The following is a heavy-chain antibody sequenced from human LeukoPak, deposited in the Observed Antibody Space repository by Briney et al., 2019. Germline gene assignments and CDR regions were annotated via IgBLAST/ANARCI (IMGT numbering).Heavy chain of an antibody. CDR3: ARATVAVVDFDY. V-gene: IGHV5-10-1*01. D-gene: IGHD4-11*01. CDR2: IDPSDSYT. CDR1: GYSFTSYW. Sequence: GESLKISCKGSGYSFTSYWISWVRQMPGKGLEWMGRIDPSDSYTNYCPSFHGHVTISVDKSISTAYLQWSSLKASDTAMYYCARATVAVVDFDYWGQGTLVTVSS. J-gene: IGHJ4*02.